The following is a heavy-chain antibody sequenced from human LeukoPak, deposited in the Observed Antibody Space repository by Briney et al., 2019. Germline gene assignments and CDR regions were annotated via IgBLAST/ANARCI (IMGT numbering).Heavy chain of an antibody. V-gene: IGHV4-34*01. Sequence: PSETLSLTCAVYGGSFSGYYWSWIRQPPGKGLEWIGEINHSGSTNYNPSLKSRVTISVDTSKNQFSLKLSSVTAAGTAVYYCARLRYGMDVWGQGTTVTVSS. CDR3: ARLRYGMDV. J-gene: IGHJ6*02. D-gene: IGHD3-16*01. CDR2: INHSGST. CDR1: GGSFSGYY.